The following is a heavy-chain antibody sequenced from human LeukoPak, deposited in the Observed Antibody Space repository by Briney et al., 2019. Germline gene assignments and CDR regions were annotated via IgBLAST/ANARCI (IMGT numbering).Heavy chain of an antibody. J-gene: IGHJ6*03. CDR2: IIPIFGTA. CDR1: GGTFISYA. Sequence: GSSVKVSCKASGGTFISYAISWVRQAPGQGLEWMGGIIPIFGTANYSQKFQRRVTITADESTSTAYMELSSLRSEDTAVYYCAIGYDILTGYSIYYYYYYMDVWGKGTTVTVSS. CDR3: AIGYDILTGYSIYYYYYYMDV. D-gene: IGHD3-9*01. V-gene: IGHV1-69*01.